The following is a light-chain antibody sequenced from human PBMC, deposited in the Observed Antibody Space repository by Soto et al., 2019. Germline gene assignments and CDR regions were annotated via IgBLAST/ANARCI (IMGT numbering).Light chain of an antibody. Sequence: EIVMTQCPATLSVSPGERTTLSCRASQSVGNNLAWYQQKPGQAPRLLIYGAYTRATGIPARFSGSGSGTEFTLTISSLQSEDFAVYYCQQHNSWPWTFGQGTRLEIK. CDR1: QSVGNN. CDR3: QQHNSWPWT. CDR2: GAY. V-gene: IGKV3-15*01. J-gene: IGKJ5*01.